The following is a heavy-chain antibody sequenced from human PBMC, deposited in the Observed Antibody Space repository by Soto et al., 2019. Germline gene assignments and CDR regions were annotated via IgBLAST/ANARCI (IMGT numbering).Heavy chain of an antibody. CDR3: TTVYVRSGYDFGFDY. V-gene: IGHV3-15*01. CDR1: GFTFSNAW. D-gene: IGHD5-12*01. Sequence: EVPLVESGGGLVKPGGSLRLSCAASGFTFSNAWMSWVRQAPGKGLEWVGRIKSKTDGGTTDYAAPVKGRFTISRVDSTNTLYLQMNSLKTEDTAVYYCTTVYVRSGYDFGFDYWGQGTLVTVSS. J-gene: IGHJ4*02. CDR2: IKSKTDGGTT.